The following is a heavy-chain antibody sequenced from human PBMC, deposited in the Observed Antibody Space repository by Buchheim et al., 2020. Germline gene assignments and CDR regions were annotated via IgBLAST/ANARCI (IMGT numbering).Heavy chain of an antibody. CDR1: GGSISSGSYY. V-gene: IGHV4-61*02. CDR2: IYTSGST. J-gene: IGHJ4*02. Sequence: QVQLQESGPGLVKPSQTLSLTCIVSGGSISSGSYYWSWIRQPAGKGLEWIGRIYTSGSTNYNPSLKSRVTISLHNSKNQFSLRLRSVTAADTAVYYCAREADYDILTAYPRRNFDYWGQGTL. D-gene: IGHD3-9*01. CDR3: AREADYDILTAYPRRNFDY.